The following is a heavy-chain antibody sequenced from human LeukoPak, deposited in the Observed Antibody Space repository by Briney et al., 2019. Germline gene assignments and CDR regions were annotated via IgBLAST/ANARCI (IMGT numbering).Heavy chain of an antibody. J-gene: IGHJ5*02. CDR2: IIPIFGTA. D-gene: IGHD3-16*01. Sequence: SVKVSCKASVGTFSSYAISWVRQAPGQGLEWMGGIIPIFGTANYAQKFQGRVTITADESTSTAYMELSSLRSEDTAVYYCARVLGEWLENWFDPWGQGTLVTVSS. CDR1: VGTFSSYA. CDR3: ARVLGEWLENWFDP. V-gene: IGHV1-69*01.